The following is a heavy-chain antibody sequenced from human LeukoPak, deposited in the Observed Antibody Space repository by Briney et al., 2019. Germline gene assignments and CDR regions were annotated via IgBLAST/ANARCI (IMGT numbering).Heavy chain of an antibody. CDR3: ARATCSGGSCYSFDY. V-gene: IGHV3-48*03. CDR2: ISSSGSTI. J-gene: IGHJ4*02. Sequence: PGGSLRLACAASGFTFSSYEMNWVRQAPGKGLEWVSYISSSGSTIYYADSVKGRFTISRDNAKNSLYLRMNSLRAEDTAVYYCARATCSGGSCYSFDYWGQGTLVTVSS. D-gene: IGHD2-15*01. CDR1: GFTFSSYE.